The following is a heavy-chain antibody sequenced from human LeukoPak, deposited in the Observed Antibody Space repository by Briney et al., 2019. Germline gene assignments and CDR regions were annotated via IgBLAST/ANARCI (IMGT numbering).Heavy chain of an antibody. J-gene: IGHJ4*02. CDR2: ISSSGSTI. CDR3: ARDNSDYDSSFFDY. Sequence: GGSLRLSCAASGFTFSDYYMSWIRQAPGKGLEWVSYISSSGSTIYYADSVKGRFTISRDNAKNSLFLQMNNLRAEDTAVYYCARDNSDYDSSFFDYWGQGTLVTVSS. D-gene: IGHD3-22*01. CDR1: GFTFSDYY. V-gene: IGHV3-11*04.